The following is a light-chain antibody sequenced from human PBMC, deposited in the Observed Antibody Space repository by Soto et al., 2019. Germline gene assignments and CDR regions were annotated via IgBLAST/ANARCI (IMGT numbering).Light chain of an antibody. CDR1: QSISSW. CDR3: QYYNNYCWT. CDR2: KTS. V-gene: IGKV1-5*03. Sequence: DIQLTQSPSTLSASVGDRVTITCRASQSISSWLAWYQQKPGKAPKFLIYKTSNLESGVPSRFSGSGSGNEFGVTISSLQPDDFATYYCQYYNNYCWTFGQGTNVEIK. J-gene: IGKJ1*01.